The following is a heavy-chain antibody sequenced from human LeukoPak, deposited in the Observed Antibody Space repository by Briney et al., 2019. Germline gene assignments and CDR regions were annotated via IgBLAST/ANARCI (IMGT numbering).Heavy chain of an antibody. D-gene: IGHD2-2*01. CDR3: AKDPGTCSSTSFTLDPCWFDP. CDR1: GFTFSSYA. J-gene: IGHJ5*02. Sequence: GGSLRLSCAASGFTFSSYAMSWVRQAPGKGLEWVSAISGSGGSTYYADSVKGRFTISRDNSKNTLYLQMNSLRAEDTAVYYCAKDPGTCSSTSFTLDPCWFDPWGQGTLVTVSS. CDR2: ISGSGGST. V-gene: IGHV3-23*01.